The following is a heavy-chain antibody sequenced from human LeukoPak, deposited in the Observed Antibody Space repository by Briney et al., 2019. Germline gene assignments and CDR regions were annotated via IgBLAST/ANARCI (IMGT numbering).Heavy chain of an antibody. J-gene: IGHJ4*02. V-gene: IGHV1-46*01. CDR3: AREGRAGYYDSSGYLVY. Sequence: ASVKVSCKASGYTFTSYYMHWVRQAPGQGLEWMGIINPSGGSTSYAQKFQGRVTMTRDTSTSTVYMELSSLRSEDTAVYYCAREGRAGYYDSSGYLVYWGQGTLVTVSS. CDR1: GYTFTSYY. CDR2: INPSGGST. D-gene: IGHD3-22*01.